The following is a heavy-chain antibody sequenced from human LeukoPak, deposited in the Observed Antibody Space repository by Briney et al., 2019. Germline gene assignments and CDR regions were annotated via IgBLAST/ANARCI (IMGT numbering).Heavy chain of an antibody. CDR1: GYTFTSCY. Sequence: ASVKVSCKASGYTFTSCYMHWVRQAPGQGLEWMGIINPSGGSTSYAQKFQGRVTMTRDTSTSTVYMELSSLRSEDTAVYYCARGPATYYYDISGPPPKKYYYMEVWGKGTTVT. CDR2: INPSGGST. D-gene: IGHD3-22*01. CDR3: ARGPATYYYDISGPPPKKYYYMEV. J-gene: IGHJ6*03. V-gene: IGHV1-46*01.